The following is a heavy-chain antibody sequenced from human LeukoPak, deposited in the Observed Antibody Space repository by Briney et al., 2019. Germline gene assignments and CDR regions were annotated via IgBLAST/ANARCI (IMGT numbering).Heavy chain of an antibody. V-gene: IGHV4-39*01. J-gene: IGHJ5*02. CDR1: GGSISSSSYY. D-gene: IGHD4-17*01. CDR2: IYYSGST. CDR3: ARGVGYGDSYNWFDP. Sequence: PSETLSLTCTVSGGSISSSSYYWGWIRQPPGKGLEWIGSIYYSGSTYYNPSLKSRVTISVDTSKNQFSLKLSSVTAADTAVYYCARGVGYGDSYNWFDPWGQGTLVTVSS.